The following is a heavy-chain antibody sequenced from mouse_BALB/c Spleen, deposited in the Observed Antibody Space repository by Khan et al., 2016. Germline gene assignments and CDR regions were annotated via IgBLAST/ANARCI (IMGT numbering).Heavy chain of an antibody. J-gene: IGHJ2*01. Sequence: QVRLHQSDTELVKPGASVKISCKASGYIFTDHAIQWVKQRPEQGLEWIGYISPGNGDIRYNEKFKGKATLTADKSSSTAYMQLNSLTSEDSTVYFCKRSYGNPFDYWGQGTTLTVSS. D-gene: IGHD2-1*01. CDR1: GYIFTDHA. CDR2: ISPGNGDI. CDR3: KRSYGNPFDY. V-gene: IGHV1S53*03.